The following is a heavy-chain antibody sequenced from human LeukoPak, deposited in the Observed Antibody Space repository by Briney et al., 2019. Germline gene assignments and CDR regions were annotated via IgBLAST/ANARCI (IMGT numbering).Heavy chain of an antibody. D-gene: IGHD3-22*01. CDR2: INHSGST. Sequence: SETLSLTCTVSGGSISSGGYYWSWIRQPPGKGLEWIGEINHSGSTNYNPSLKSRVTISVDTSKNQFSLKLSSVTAADTAVYYCARGYDSSGYYYEVDYWGQGTLVTVSS. CDR1: GGSISSGGYY. J-gene: IGHJ4*02. V-gene: IGHV4-39*07. CDR3: ARGYDSSGYYYEVDY.